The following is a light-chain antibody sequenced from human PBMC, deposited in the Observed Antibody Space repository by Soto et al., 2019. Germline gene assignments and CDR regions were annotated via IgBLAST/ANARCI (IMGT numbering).Light chain of an antibody. CDR3: SSYTSGRDVYV. CDR1: ASDVGGYSY. J-gene: IGLJ1*01. Sequence: QSALTQPRSVSGSPGQSVTISCTGTASDVGGYSYVSWYQQHPGKVPKLIIYDVSKWPSGVPDRFSGSKSGNTASLTISGLQAEDEADYYCSSYTSGRDVYVFGGGTKVTVL. CDR2: DVS. V-gene: IGLV2-11*01.